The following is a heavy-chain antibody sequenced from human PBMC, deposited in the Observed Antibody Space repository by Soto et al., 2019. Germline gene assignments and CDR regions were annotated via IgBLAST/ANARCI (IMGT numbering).Heavy chain of an antibody. V-gene: IGHV4-31*03. D-gene: IGHD3-10*01. CDR3: ARGSVPGWFDP. CDR1: GGSISSGGYY. Sequence: PSETLSLTCTVSGGSISSGGYYWSWIRQHPGKGLEWIGYIYHSGSTYYNPSLKSRVTISVDTSKKQFSLKLSSVTAADTAVYYCARGSVPGWFDPWGQGTMVTVSS. J-gene: IGHJ5*01. CDR2: IYHSGST.